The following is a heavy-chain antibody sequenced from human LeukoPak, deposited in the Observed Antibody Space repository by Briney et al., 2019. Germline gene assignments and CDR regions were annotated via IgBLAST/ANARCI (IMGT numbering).Heavy chain of an antibody. J-gene: IGHJ4*02. CDR1: GFTFSSYG. CDR3: ARNTGQWLVLSYFDY. D-gene: IGHD6-19*01. Sequence: GGSLRLSCAASGFTFSSYGMHWVRQAPGKGLEGVAVISYDGSNKYYADSVKGRFTISRDNSKNTLYLQMNSLRAEDTAVYYCARNTGQWLVLSYFDYWGQGTLVTVSS. CDR2: ISYDGSNK. V-gene: IGHV3-30*03.